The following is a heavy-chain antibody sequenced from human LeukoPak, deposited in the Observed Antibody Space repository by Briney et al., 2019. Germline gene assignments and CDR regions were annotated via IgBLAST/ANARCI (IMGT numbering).Heavy chain of an antibody. V-gene: IGHV4-34*01. D-gene: IGHD3-9*01. Sequence: SETLSLTCAVYGGSFSGYYWSWIRQPPGKGLEWIGEINHSGSTNYNPSLRSRVTISVDTSKNQFSLKLSSVTAADTAVYYCARGDRRAMIRYVDSRSAGWFDPWGQGTLVTVSS. J-gene: IGHJ5*02. CDR1: GGSFSGYY. CDR3: ARGDRRAMIRYVDSRSAGWFDP. CDR2: INHSGST.